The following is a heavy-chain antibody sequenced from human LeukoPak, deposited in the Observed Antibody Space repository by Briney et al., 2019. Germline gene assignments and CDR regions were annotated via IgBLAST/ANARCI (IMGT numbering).Heavy chain of an antibody. J-gene: IGHJ4*02. CDR2: INPNSGGT. CDR1: GYTFTAYS. Sequence: GASVKVSCKASGYTFTAYSMHWVRQAPGQGLEWMGWINPNSGGTNYAQTFQGRVTMTRDTSITTAYLELSRLRSDDTAVYYCARIGYNHYFDYWGQGTLVTVSS. CDR3: ARIGYNHYFDY. D-gene: IGHD1-14*01. V-gene: IGHV1-2*02.